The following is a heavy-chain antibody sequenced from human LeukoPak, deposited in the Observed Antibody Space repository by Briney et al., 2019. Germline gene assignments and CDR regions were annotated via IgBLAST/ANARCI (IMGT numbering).Heavy chain of an antibody. J-gene: IGHJ4*02. CDR2: INPNSGGT. Sequence: GASVKVSCKASGYTFTGYYMHWVRQAPGQGLEWMGWINPNSGGTNYAQKFQGRVTMTRDTSISTAYMELSRLRSDDTAVYYCARVMWSSGYSTTLECWGQGTLVTVSS. V-gene: IGHV1-2*02. D-gene: IGHD3-22*01. CDR3: ARVMWSSGYSTTLEC. CDR1: GYTFTGYY.